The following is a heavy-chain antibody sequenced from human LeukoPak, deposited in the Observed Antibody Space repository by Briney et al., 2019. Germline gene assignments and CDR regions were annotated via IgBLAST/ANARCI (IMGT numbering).Heavy chain of an antibody. CDR2: MSYDGST. CDR3: AKESIAVVGNETPSYCFDS. CDR1: GYSIGSGYF. V-gene: IGHV4-38-2*02. J-gene: IGHJ5*01. D-gene: IGHD6-6*01. Sequence: PSETLSLTCGVSGYSIGSGYFWAWTRQPPGKGLEWIGSMSYDGSTQYNPSLQSRVTISGDTSKKKFSLKLSSLTAADTAVYHCAKESIAVVGNETPSYCFDSWGRGTLSPFSQ.